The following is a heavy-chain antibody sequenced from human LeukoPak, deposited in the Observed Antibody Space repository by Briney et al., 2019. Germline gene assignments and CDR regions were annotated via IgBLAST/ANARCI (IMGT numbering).Heavy chain of an antibody. CDR3: ARARRTDNDFWSGYSDYYYYYYMDV. Sequence: SVKVSCKAAGGTFSSYAISWVRQAPGQGLEWVGGIIPIFGTANYAQKFQGRVTITTDESASTAYMELSSLRSEDTAVYYCARARRTDNDFWSGYSDYYYYYYMDVWGKGTTVTVSS. V-gene: IGHV1-69*05. D-gene: IGHD3-3*01. CDR2: IIPIFGTA. CDR1: GGTFSSYA. J-gene: IGHJ6*03.